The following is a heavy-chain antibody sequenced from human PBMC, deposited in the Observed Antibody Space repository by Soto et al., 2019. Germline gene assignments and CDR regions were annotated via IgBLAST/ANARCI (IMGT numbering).Heavy chain of an antibody. J-gene: IGHJ5*02. CDR2: IYYSGST. CDR3: ARDRPNLGYCSGGSCYYGFDP. Sequence: QVQLQESGPGLVKPSQTLSLTCTVSGGSISSGGYSWSWIRQHPGKGLEGIGYIYYSGSTYYNPSLKSRVTISVDTSKNQFSLKLSSVTAADTAVYYCARDRPNLGYCSGGSCYYGFDPWGQGTLVTVSS. V-gene: IGHV4-31*03. D-gene: IGHD2-15*01. CDR1: GGSISSGGYS.